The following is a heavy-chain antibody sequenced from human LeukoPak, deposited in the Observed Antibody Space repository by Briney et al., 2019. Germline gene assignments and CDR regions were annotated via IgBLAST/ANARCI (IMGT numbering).Heavy chain of an antibody. Sequence: SETLSLTCTVSGGSIGSYYWSWIRQPPGKGLEWIANIFYSGSPNYNPSLKSRVTISFDTSKNQISLKLSSVTAADTAVYYCARYIVVVPAASTFDPWGQGTLVTVSS. CDR2: IFYSGSP. CDR3: ARYIVVVPAASTFDP. V-gene: IGHV4-59*08. CDR1: GGSIGSYY. D-gene: IGHD2-2*01. J-gene: IGHJ5*02.